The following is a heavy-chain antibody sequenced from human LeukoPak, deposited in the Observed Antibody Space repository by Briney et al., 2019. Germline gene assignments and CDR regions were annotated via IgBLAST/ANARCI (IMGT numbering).Heavy chain of an antibody. D-gene: IGHD5-18*01. CDR3: ASAVDTARYYFDY. Sequence: GESLKISCKGSGYSFTSYWIGWVRQMPGKGLEWMGIIYPGDSDTRYSPSFQGQVTISADKSISTACLQWSSLKASDTAMYYCASAVDTARYYFDYWGQGTLVTVSS. CDR2: IYPGDSDT. CDR1: GYSFTSYW. V-gene: IGHV5-51*01. J-gene: IGHJ4*02.